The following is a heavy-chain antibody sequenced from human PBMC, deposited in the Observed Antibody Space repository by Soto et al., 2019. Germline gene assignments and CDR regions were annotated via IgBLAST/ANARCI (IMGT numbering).Heavy chain of an antibody. D-gene: IGHD2-15*01. CDR2: IYWDDDK. V-gene: IGHV2-5*02. J-gene: IGHJ5*02. Sequence: QITLKESGPTLVKPTQTLTLTCTFSGFSLSTSGVGVGWIRQPPGKALEWLALIYWDDDKRYSPSLKSRLTITKDTSKHQVVLTMTNMDPVDTATYYCAHVVVVVAATQGWFDPWGQGTLVTVSS. CDR1: GFSLSTSGVG. CDR3: AHVVVVVAATQGWFDP.